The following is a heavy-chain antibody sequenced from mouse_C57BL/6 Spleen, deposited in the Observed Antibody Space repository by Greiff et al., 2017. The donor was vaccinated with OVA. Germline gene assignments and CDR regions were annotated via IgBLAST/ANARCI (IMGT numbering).Heavy chain of an antibody. CDR2: IYPRSGNT. Sequence: VKLMESGAELARPGASVKLSCKASGYTFTSYGISWVKQRTGQGLEWIGEIYPRSGNTYYNEKFKGKATLTADKSSSTAYMELRSLTSEDSAVYFCARFNYGSSSSLFDYWGQGTTLTVSS. D-gene: IGHD1-1*01. CDR3: ARFNYGSSSSLFDY. CDR1: GYTFTSYG. V-gene: IGHV1-81*01. J-gene: IGHJ2*01.